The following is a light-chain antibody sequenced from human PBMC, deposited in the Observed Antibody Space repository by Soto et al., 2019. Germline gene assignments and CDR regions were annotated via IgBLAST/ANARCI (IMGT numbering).Light chain of an antibody. V-gene: IGKV3D-20*02. Sequence: EIVLTQSPGTLSLSPGERATLSCRASQSVSSSYFAWYQQRFGQAPRLLIYGASSRATGIPDRFSGSGSGTDFTLTISSLEPEDFAVYYCQQRSNWPPSLTFGGGTKVEIK. CDR1: QSVSSSY. J-gene: IGKJ4*01. CDR3: QQRSNWPPSLT. CDR2: GAS.